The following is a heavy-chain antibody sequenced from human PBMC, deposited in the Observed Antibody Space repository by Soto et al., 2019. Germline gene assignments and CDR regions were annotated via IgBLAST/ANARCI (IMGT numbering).Heavy chain of an antibody. CDR3: AKDRHYPRDYFHY. V-gene: IGHV3-23*01. D-gene: IGHD3-10*01. J-gene: IGHJ4*02. CDR1: GLTFSSSA. Sequence: PGGSLRLSCAASGLTFSSSAISWVRQAPGKGLEWVSAVSANGQGIYYADSVRGRFTISRDNSKNTVFLHMDSLSAEDTAVYYCAKDRHYPRDYFHYWGQGTLVTVSS. CDR2: VSANGQGI.